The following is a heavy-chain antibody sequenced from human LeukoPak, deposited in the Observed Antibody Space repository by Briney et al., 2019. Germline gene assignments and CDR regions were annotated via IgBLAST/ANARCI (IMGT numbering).Heavy chain of an antibody. V-gene: IGHV4-39*01. J-gene: IGHJ4*02. CDR1: GDSISNTAYW. CDR2: VSYFGTT. D-gene: IGHD4-11*01. Sequence: SETLSLTCTVSGDSISNTAYWWGWIRQSPGKGLEWIGSVSYFGTTSYSPSLKSRVTMSIDTSKKQSSLQLSSVTAADTAVYYCTRLPLDYSVDYWGQGALVSVSS. CDR3: TRLPLDYSVDY.